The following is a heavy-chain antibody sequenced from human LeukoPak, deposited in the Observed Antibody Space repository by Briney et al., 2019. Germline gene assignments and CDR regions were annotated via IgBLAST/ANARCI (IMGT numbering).Heavy chain of an antibody. Sequence: SETLSLTCTVSGGSISSYYWSWIRQPPGKGLEWIGYIYYSGSTNYNPSLKSRVTISVDTSKNQFSLKLSSVTAADTAVYYCARAKGSGSYYHRFDYWGQGTLVTVSS. D-gene: IGHD3-10*01. CDR2: IYYSGST. CDR1: GGSISSYY. CDR3: ARAKGSGSYYHRFDY. V-gene: IGHV4-59*12. J-gene: IGHJ4*02.